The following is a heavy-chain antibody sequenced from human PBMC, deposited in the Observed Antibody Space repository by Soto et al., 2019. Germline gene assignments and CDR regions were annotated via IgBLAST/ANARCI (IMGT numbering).Heavy chain of an antibody. J-gene: IGHJ4*02. Sequence: VQLVESGGGLVQPGGSLRVSCAASGFTFSSYWMHRVRQAPGKGLVWVSRINSDGSSTSYADSVKGRFTISRDNAKNTLYLQMTRLRAEETAIYYCARRGAVAGLYYWGQGTLVTVSS. D-gene: IGHD6-19*01. V-gene: IGHV3-74*01. CDR3: ARRGAVAGLYY. CDR2: INSDGSST. CDR1: GFTFSSYW.